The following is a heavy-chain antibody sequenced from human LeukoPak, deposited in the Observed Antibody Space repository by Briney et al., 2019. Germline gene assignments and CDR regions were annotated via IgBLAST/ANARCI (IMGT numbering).Heavy chain of an antibody. CDR1: GLTFSSYS. J-gene: IGHJ6*03. CDR2: ISSSSSTI. V-gene: IGHV3-48*01. CDR3: ARDRIEQQRTLGRSTSYYNYYYMDV. Sequence: GGSLRLSCAASGLTFSSYSMNWVRHAPGKVLERVSYISSSSSTIYYADSVKGRFTISRDNAKNSLYLQMNSLRAEDKAVYYCARDRIEQQRTLGRSTSYYNYYYMDVWGKGTTVTVSS. D-gene: IGHD6-13*01.